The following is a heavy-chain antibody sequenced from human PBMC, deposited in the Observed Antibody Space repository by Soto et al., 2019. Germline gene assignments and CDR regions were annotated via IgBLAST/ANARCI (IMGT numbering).Heavy chain of an antibody. J-gene: IGHJ6*02. V-gene: IGHV1-69*01. D-gene: IGHD3-22*01. CDR2: IVPMFGTP. CDR1: GGTFANFI. Sequence: QVQLVQSGAEVKEPGSSVRVSCKASGGTFANFIMNWVRQTPGQGLEWMGGIVPMFGTPTYAEKFKGRLAISATGSRSTVYMELTSLRSDDTAVYYCARNGTYDSSLSQYSGMDVWGQGTTVTVS. CDR3: ARNGTYDSSLSQYSGMDV.